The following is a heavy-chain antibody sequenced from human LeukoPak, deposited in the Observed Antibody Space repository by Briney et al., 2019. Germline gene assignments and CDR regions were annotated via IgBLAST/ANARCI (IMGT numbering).Heavy chain of an antibody. CDR3: ARDRGYSTFDY. Sequence: PGGSLRLSCAASGFTFSRYWMSWVRQAPGKGLEWVASINQDESAKFYVDSVKGRFTISRDNAKNSLYLQMNSLRVEDTAPYYCARDRGYSTFDYWGQGTLVTVSS. V-gene: IGHV3-7*01. D-gene: IGHD6-13*01. CDR1: GFTFSRYW. CDR2: INQDESAK. J-gene: IGHJ4*02.